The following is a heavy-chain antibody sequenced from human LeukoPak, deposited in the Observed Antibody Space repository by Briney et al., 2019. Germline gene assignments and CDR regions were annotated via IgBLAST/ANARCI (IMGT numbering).Heavy chain of an antibody. CDR2: TYYRYKWYN. Sequence: SHTLSLTCAISGGSVSSNSAAWNWIGQSPARGLEWRGRTYYRYKWYNDYAVSVKSRITINPDTSKNQFSLQLNSVTPEDTAVYYCARDGSSSSFDYWGQGTLVTVSS. J-gene: IGHJ4*02. CDR3: ARDGSSSSFDY. D-gene: IGHD6-6*01. V-gene: IGHV6-1*01. CDR1: GGSVSSNSAA.